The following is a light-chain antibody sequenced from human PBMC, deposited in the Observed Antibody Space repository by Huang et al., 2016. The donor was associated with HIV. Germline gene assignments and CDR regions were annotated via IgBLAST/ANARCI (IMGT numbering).Light chain of an antibody. CDR1: QNINKY. J-gene: IGKJ2*01. CDR3: QQSVKTPRT. Sequence: DIQITQSPSSLSASVGDRVTITGRASQNINKYLNWYQQQPGKAPKRLISGASTLQSGVPSSFSGSGSGTDFTLTISSLQPEDSAVYFCQQSVKTPRTFGQGTKLEI. CDR2: GAS. V-gene: IGKV1-39*01.